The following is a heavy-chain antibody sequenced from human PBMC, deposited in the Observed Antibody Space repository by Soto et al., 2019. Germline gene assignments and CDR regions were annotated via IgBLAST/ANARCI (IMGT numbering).Heavy chain of an antibody. D-gene: IGHD3-3*01. J-gene: IGHJ4*02. CDR1: GGSFSGYY. V-gene: IGHV4-34*01. Sequence: SETLSLTCAVYGGSFSGYYWSWIRQSPGKGLEWIGEINHSGSTNYNPSLKSRVTISVDTSKNQYSLKLSSVPAADTVVYYGARGGSGATVYWGQGPLVTVSS. CDR2: INHSGST. CDR3: ARGGSGATVY.